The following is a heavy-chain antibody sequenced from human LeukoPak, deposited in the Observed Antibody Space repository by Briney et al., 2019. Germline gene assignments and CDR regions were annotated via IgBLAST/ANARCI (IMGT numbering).Heavy chain of an antibody. V-gene: IGHV3-74*01. CDR3: ARASADSKLFDV. J-gene: IGHJ4*02. CDR2: IKTDGSST. CDR1: GFTFSTYW. Sequence: GGSLRLSCAASGFTFSTYWMNWVRQAPGKGLVWVSGIKTDGSSTSYADSVKGRFTISRDNAKNTLYLQMNSLRAEDTGVYYCARASADSKLFDVWGQGTLVTVSS.